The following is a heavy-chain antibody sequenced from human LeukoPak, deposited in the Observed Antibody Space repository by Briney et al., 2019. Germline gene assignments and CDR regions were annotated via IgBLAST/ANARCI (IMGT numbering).Heavy chain of an antibody. Sequence: SETLSLTCTVSGGSISSSGYSGTWVRRPARNRLEWIVRVYTSGRTNYNPSLKSRPTLSVETSKNQFSLKLSSVAAADTAVYYCARSCGGNSGRYYYYYMDVWGEGTTVTVSS. CDR3: ARSCGGNSGRYYYYYMDV. CDR1: GGSISSSGYS. CDR2: VYTSGRT. V-gene: IGHV4-61*02. J-gene: IGHJ6*03. D-gene: IGHD4-23*01.